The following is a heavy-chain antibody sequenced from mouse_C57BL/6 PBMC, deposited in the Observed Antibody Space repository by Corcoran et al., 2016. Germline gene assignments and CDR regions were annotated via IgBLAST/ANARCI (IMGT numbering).Heavy chain of an antibody. CDR1: GYTFTSYG. V-gene: IGHV1-81*01. CDR3: AREGYYGSSLWYFDV. CDR2: IYPRSGNT. J-gene: IGHJ1*03. D-gene: IGHD1-1*01. Sequence: QVQLQQSGAELARPGASVKLSCKASGYTFTSYGISWVKQRTGQGLEWIGEIYPRSGNTYYNEKFKGKATLTADKSSSTAYMELRSLTSEDSAVYFCAREGYYGSSLWYFDVWGTGTTVTVSS.